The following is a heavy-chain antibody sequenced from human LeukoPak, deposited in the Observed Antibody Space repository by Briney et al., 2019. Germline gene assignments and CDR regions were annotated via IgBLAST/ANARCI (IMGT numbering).Heavy chain of an antibody. CDR3: ARVPHYDILTGYYDDY. J-gene: IGHJ4*02. CDR2: ISSSSSYI. CDR1: GFTFSSYS. D-gene: IGHD3-9*01. Sequence: GGSLRLSCAASGFTFSSYSMNWVRQAPGKGLEWVSSISSSSSYIYYADSVKGRFTISRDNAKNSLYLQMNSLRAEDTAVYYCARVPHYDILTGYYDDYWGQGTLVTVSS. V-gene: IGHV3-21*01.